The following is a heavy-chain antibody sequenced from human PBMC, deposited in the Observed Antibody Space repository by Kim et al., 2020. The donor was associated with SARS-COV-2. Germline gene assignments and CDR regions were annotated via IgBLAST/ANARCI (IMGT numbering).Heavy chain of an antibody. Sequence: GGSLRLSCAASGVTLSNYWMHWVRQAPGKGLVWVSYIVSDGSRTSYADSVKGRLTISRDNAKNTLYLQMNSLRIEDTAVYYCARHITTTMDAWGQGTTVTVSS. J-gene: IGHJ6*02. D-gene: IGHD3-10*01. V-gene: IGHV3-74*01. CDR3: ARHITTTMDA. CDR2: IVSDGSRT. CDR1: GVTLSNYW.